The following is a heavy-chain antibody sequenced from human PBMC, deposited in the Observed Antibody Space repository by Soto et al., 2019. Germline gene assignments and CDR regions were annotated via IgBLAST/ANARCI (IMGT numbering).Heavy chain of an antibody. D-gene: IGHD5-12*01. V-gene: IGHV3-23*01. CDR2: VSASGERT. J-gene: IGHJ3*01. CDR3: TWSLVARDAFDE. CDR1: GFSFDTYA. Sequence: EVELLESGGGLVQPGGSLRLSCAASGFSFDTYAMTWVRQAPGKGLDWVSAVSASGERTYYADSVRGRFIISRDNSKNTLYLDMNTVTADDTALYYCTWSLVARDAFDEWGQGTMVIVSS.